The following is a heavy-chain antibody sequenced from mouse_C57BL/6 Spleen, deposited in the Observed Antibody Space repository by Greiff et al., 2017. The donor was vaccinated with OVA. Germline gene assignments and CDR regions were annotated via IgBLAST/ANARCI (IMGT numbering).Heavy chain of an antibody. D-gene: IGHD1-1*01. CDR2: INPSNGGT. Sequence: QVQLQQPGTELVKPGASVKLSCKASGYTFTSYWMHWVKQRPGQGLEWIGNINPSNGGTNYNEKFKSKATLTVDKSSSTAYMPLSSLTSEDSAVYYCARDYYGSSLDYYAMDYWGQGTSVTVAS. J-gene: IGHJ4*01. CDR3: ARDYYGSSLDYYAMDY. V-gene: IGHV1-53*01. CDR1: GYTFTSYW.